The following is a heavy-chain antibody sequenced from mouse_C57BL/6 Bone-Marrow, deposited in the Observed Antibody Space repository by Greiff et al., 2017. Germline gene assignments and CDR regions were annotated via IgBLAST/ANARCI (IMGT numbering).Heavy chain of an antibody. D-gene: IGHD6-1*01. CDR3: ARSQPYYYAMDY. Sequence: QVHVKQSGAELVKPGASVKMSCKASGYTFTSYWITWVKQRPGQGLEWIGDIYPGSGSTNYNEKFKSKATLTVDTSSSTAYMQLSSLTSEDSAVYYCARSQPYYYAMDYWGQGTSVTVSS. J-gene: IGHJ4*01. V-gene: IGHV1-55*01. CDR1: GYTFTSYW. CDR2: IYPGSGST.